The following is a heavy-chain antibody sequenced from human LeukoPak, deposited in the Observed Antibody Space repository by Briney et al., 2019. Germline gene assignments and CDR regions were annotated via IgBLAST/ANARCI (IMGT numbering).Heavy chain of an antibody. V-gene: IGHV4-59*01. D-gene: IGHD1-26*01. CDR1: GGSISSDY. J-gene: IGHJ4*02. CDR2: IYYSGST. CDR3: ARNRVVGAPNFDY. Sequence: SGTLSLSRTVSGGSISSDYWTWIRQPPGTGLEWLGYIYYSGSTNYNPSLKSRVTISLDTSKNQFCLRLTSVTAADTAVYYCARNRVVGAPNFDYWGQGTLVTVFS.